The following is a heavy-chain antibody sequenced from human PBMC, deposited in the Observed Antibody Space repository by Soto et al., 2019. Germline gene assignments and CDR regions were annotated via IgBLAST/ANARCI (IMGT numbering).Heavy chain of an antibody. V-gene: IGHV1-18*01. CDR2: ISAYNGNT. D-gene: IGHD2-2*01. CDR1: GYTFTSYG. Sequence: QVQLVQSGAEVKKPGASVKVSCKSSGYTFTSYGISWVRQAPGQGLEWMGWISAYNGNTNYAQKLQGRVTMTTDTSTSTAYMEQRSLISDDTAVYYCARDSIVVGTAYFQLWGQGTLVTVSS. J-gene: IGHJ1*01. CDR3: ARDSIVVGTAYFQL.